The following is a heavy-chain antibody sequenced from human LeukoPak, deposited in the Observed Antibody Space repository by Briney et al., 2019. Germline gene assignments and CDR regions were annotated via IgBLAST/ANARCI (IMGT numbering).Heavy chain of an antibody. CDR2: ISGSGGST. V-gene: IGHV3-23*01. Sequence: SGGSLRLSCAASGFTFSSYAVSWVRQAPGKGLEWVSAISGSGGSTYYADSVKGRFTISRDNSKNTLYLQMNSLRAEDTAVYYCAKGADCSSTSCSNYYYYGMDVWGQGTTVTVSS. CDR1: GFTFSSYA. D-gene: IGHD2-2*01. J-gene: IGHJ6*02. CDR3: AKGADCSSTSCSNYYYYGMDV.